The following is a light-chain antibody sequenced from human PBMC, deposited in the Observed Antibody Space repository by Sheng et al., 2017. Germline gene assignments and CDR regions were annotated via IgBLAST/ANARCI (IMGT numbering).Light chain of an antibody. Sequence: DIQMTQSPSSLSASVGDRVTITCQASQDINTYLNWFQQKPGKAPKLLIYDTSNLETGVPSRLSGSRSGTDFTLTISSLQPEDIATYYCQQYGYPLYTFGQGTKLEIK. CDR3: QQYGYPLYT. J-gene: IGKJ2*01. CDR2: DTS. V-gene: IGKV1-33*01. CDR1: QDINTY.